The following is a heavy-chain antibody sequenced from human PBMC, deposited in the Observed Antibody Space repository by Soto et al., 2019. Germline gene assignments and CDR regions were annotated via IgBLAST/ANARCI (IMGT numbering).Heavy chain of an antibody. Sequence: PVGSLRLSCAASGFTFSSYAMSWVRQAPGKGLEWVSAISGSGGSTYYADSVKGRFTISRDNSKNTLYLQMNSLRAEDTAVYYCAKAGDYLGTRLDYWGQGTLVTVSS. V-gene: IGHV3-23*01. CDR1: GFTFSSYA. CDR2: ISGSGGST. J-gene: IGHJ4*02. D-gene: IGHD4-17*01. CDR3: AKAGDYLGTRLDY.